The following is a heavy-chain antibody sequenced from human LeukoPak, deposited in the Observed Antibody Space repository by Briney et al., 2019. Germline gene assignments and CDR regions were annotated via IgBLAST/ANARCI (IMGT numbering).Heavy chain of an antibody. CDR2: ISSSSSYI. D-gene: IGHD1-26*01. J-gene: IGHJ3*02. V-gene: IGHV3-21*01. CDR1: GFTFSSYS. CDR3: ARPQDSGSYHDAFDI. Sequence: GGSLRLSCAASGFTFSSYSMNWVRQAPGKGLEWVSSISSSSSYIYYADSVKGRSTISRDNAKNSLYLQMNSLRAEDTAVYYCARPQDSGSYHDAFDIWGQGTMVTVSS.